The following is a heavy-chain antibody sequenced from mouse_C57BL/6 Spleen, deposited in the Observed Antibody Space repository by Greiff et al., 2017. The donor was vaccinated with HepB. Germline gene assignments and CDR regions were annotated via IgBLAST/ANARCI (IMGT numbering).Heavy chain of an antibody. CDR2: IHPNSGST. V-gene: IGHV1-64*01. CDR3: APTTVSYAMDY. J-gene: IGHJ4*01. Sequence: QVQLQQPGAELVKPGASVKLSCKASGYTFTSYWMHWVKQRPGQGLEWIGMIHPNSGSTNYNEKFKSKATLTVDKSSSTAYMQLSSLTSEDSAVYYCAPTTVSYAMDYWGQGTSVTVSS. CDR1: GYTFTSYW. D-gene: IGHD1-1*01.